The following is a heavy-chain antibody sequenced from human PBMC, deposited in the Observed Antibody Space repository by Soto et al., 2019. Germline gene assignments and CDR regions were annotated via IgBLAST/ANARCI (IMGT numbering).Heavy chain of an antibody. Sequence: QVQLVQSGAEVKKPGASVKVSCKASGYTFTSYDINWVRQATGQGLEWMGWMNPNSGNTGYAQKFPGRVHMTRNTSISTAYMELSSLRSEDTAVYYCARGRYGRSKNNGGMDVWGQGTTVTVSS. CDR1: GYTFTSYD. CDR2: MNPNSGNT. V-gene: IGHV1-8*01. D-gene: IGHD1-1*01. CDR3: ARGRYGRSKNNGGMDV. J-gene: IGHJ6*02.